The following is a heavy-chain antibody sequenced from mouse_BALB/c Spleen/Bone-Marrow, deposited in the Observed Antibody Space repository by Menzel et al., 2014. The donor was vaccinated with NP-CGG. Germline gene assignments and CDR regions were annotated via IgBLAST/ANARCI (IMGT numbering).Heavy chain of an antibody. CDR3: ARGSYYEGAMDY. CDR1: GFSLTSSG. D-gene: IGHD1-1*01. Sequence: VQLQQSGPGLVAPSQRLSITCTVSGFSLTSSGVHWVRQPPGKVLEWLGVIWAGGSTNYNSALMSRLSISKDNSKSQVFLKMNSLQTDDTAMYDCARGSYYEGAMDYWGQGTSVTVSS. J-gene: IGHJ4*01. V-gene: IGHV2-9*02. CDR2: IWAGGST.